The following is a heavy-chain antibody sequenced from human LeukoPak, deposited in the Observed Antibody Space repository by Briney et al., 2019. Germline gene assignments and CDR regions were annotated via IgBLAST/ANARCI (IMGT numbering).Heavy chain of an antibody. Sequence: ASVKVSCKASGYTFTSYGISWVRQAPGQGLEWMGWISAYNGNTNYAQKLQGRVTMTTDTSTSTAYMELRSLRSDDTAVYYCARGTFGVVRSYYGMDVWGQGTTVTVSS. V-gene: IGHV1-18*01. D-gene: IGHD3-3*01. CDR1: GYTFTSYG. J-gene: IGHJ6*02. CDR3: ARGTFGVVRSYYGMDV. CDR2: ISAYNGNT.